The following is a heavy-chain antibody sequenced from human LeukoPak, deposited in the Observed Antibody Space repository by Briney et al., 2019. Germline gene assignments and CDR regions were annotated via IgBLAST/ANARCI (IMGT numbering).Heavy chain of an antibody. V-gene: IGHV6-1*01. CDR2: TYYRSKWYN. CDR3: AREDRQWLVQKGGFDY. CDR1: GDSVSSNSAA. J-gene: IGHJ4*02. D-gene: IGHD6-19*01. Sequence: SQTLSLTCAISGDSVSSNSAAWNWIRQSPARSLEWLGRTYYRSKWYNDYAVSVKSRITINPDTSKNQFSLQLNSVTPEDTAVYYCAREDRQWLVQKGGFDYWGQGTLVTVSS.